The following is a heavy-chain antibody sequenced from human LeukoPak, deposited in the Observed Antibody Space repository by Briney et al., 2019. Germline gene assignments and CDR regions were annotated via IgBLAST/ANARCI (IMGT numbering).Heavy chain of an antibody. CDR2: INPSGGST. CDR1: GGTFSSYA. V-gene: IGHV1-46*01. CDR3: ARALLWFGELGY. D-gene: IGHD3-10*01. Sequence: ASVKVSCKASGGTFSSYAISWVRQAPGQGLEWMGIINPSGGSTSYAQKFQGRVTMTRDTSTSTVYMELSSLRSEDTAVYYCARALLWFGELGYWGQGTLVTVSS. J-gene: IGHJ4*02.